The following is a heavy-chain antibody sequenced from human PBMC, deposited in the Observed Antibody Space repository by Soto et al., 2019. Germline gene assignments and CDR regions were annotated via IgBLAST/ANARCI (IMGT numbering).Heavy chain of an antibody. CDR3: ARDPLWFGELLSNYYYQALDV. CDR1: GGTFSSYA. Sequence: SVKVSCKASGGTFSSYAISWVRQAPVQGLEWMGGIIPIFGTANYAQKFQGRVTITAEASTNTAYMELSSLTSEDTAVYYCARDPLWFGELLSNYYYQALDVWGQGTTVTVSS. V-gene: IGHV1-69*13. CDR2: IIPIFGTA. D-gene: IGHD3-10*01. J-gene: IGHJ6*02.